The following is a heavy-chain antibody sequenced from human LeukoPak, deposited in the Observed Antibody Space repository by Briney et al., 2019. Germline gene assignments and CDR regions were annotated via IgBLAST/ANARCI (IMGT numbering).Heavy chain of an antibody. Sequence: ASVKVSCKASGYTFTSYGISWVRQAPGQGLEWMGWISAYNGNTNYAQKLQGRVTTTTDTSTSTAYMELRSLRSDDTAVYYCAREANREWLETQDYWGQGTLVTVSS. V-gene: IGHV1-18*01. CDR1: GYTFTSYG. J-gene: IGHJ4*02. CDR3: AREANREWLETQDY. D-gene: IGHD6-19*01. CDR2: ISAYNGNT.